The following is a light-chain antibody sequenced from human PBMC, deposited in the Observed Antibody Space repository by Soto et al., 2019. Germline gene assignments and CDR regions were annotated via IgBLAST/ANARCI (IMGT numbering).Light chain of an antibody. Sequence: DIQMTQSPSTLSGSVGDRVTITCRASQTISSWLAWYQQKPGKAPKLLIYDASSLESGVTSRFSGSGSGTEFTLTISSLQPDDFATYYCQPYNSYSEAFGPGTKVEIK. CDR2: DAS. V-gene: IGKV1-5*01. J-gene: IGKJ1*01. CDR3: QPYNSYSEA. CDR1: QTISSW.